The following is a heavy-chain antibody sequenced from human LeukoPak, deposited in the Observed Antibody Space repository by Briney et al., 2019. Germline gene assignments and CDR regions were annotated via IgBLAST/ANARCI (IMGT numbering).Heavy chain of an antibody. J-gene: IGHJ4*02. CDR2: ISGSGGST. V-gene: IGHV3-23*01. CDR3: AKDRDYGGNLDY. Sequence: GGSLRLSCAASGFTFSSYAMSWVRQAPGKGLGWVSAISGSGGSTYYADSVKGRFTISRDNSKNTLYLQMNSLRAEDTAVYYCAKDRDYGGNLDYWGQGTLVTVSS. D-gene: IGHD4-23*01. CDR1: GFTFSSYA.